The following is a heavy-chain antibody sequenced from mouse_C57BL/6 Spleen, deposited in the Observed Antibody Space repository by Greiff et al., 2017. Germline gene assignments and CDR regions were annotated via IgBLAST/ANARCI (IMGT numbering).Heavy chain of an antibody. CDR2: INPSTGGT. J-gene: IGHJ2*01. CDR3: ARWGAQATGY. V-gene: IGHV1-42*01. D-gene: IGHD3-2*02. Sequence: VQLKQSGPELVKPGASVKISCKASGYSFTGYYMNWVKQSPEKSLEWIGEINPSTGGTTYNQKFKAKATLTVDKSSSTAYMQLKSLTSEDSAVYYCARWGAQATGYWGQGTTLTVSS. CDR1: GYSFTGYY.